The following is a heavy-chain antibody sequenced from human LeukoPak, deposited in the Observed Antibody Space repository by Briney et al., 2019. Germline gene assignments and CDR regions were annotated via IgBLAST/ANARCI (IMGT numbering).Heavy chain of an antibody. D-gene: IGHD7-27*01. Sequence: SETLSLTCTVSGGSISSYYWSWIRQPPGKGLEWIGYIYYSGSTNYNPSLKSRATISVDTSKNQFSLKLSSVTAADTAVYYCARAGLTGRYNWFDPWGQGTLVTVSS. J-gene: IGHJ5*02. CDR1: GGSISSYY. V-gene: IGHV4-59*01. CDR3: ARAGLTGRYNWFDP. CDR2: IYYSGST.